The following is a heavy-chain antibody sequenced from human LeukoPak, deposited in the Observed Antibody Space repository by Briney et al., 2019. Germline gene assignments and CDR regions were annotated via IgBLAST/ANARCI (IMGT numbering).Heavy chain of an antibody. CDR2: ISPDGNID. V-gene: IGHV3-30*04. J-gene: IGHJ4*02. D-gene: IGHD1-1*01. CDR3: ARINNFDDF. CDR1: GFTFSSYA. Sequence: GASLRLSCAASGFTFSSYAMSWVRQAPGKGLEWVAAISPDGNIDYYSDSVKGRFSISRDDSKNMIYLQMNSLRGEDSAVYFCARINNFDDFWGQGTLVTVSS.